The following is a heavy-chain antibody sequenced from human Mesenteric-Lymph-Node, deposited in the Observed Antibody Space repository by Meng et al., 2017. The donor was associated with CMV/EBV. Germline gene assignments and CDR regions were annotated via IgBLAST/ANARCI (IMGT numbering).Heavy chain of an antibody. CDR1: GSVSSVNYY. Sequence: GSVSSVNYYWGWVRQPPGKGLEWIGYFYGGGSTTYNPSLKSRVTISGDTSGNQFSLRLNSVTAADTAVYFCARQYYYGSGSHPLDHWGQGTLVTVSS. V-gene: IGHV4-61*07. CDR3: ARQYYYGSGSHPLDH. D-gene: IGHD3-10*01. J-gene: IGHJ4*02. CDR2: FYGGGST.